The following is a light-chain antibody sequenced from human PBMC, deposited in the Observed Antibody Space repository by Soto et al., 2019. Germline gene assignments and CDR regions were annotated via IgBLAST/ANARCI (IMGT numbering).Light chain of an antibody. CDR2: DTS. V-gene: IGKV1-33*01. CDR1: QDISDD. Sequence: DIQFTQSPSSLSASVGDRVTVTCQASQDISDDLNWYQQKAGKAPKVLIYDTSNLKPGVPSRFSGSGSGTHFNFTISSRQPEDVATYYCQQYDHIRWTCGQGTKVEI. J-gene: IGKJ1*01. CDR3: QQYDHIRWT.